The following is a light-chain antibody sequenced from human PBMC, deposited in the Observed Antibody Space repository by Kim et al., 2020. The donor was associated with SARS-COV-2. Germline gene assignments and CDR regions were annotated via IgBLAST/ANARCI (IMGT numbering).Light chain of an antibody. J-gene: IGLJ1*01. CDR1: SSDVGGYNY. CDR3: SSYTSNSTRV. Sequence: QSALTQPASVSGSPGQSITISCTGTSSDVGGYNYVSWYQEHPGKAPQLMIYDVSNRPSGVSNRFSGSKSGNTASLTISGLRAEDEADYYCSSYTSNSTRVFGTGTKVTVL. CDR2: DVS. V-gene: IGLV2-14*03.